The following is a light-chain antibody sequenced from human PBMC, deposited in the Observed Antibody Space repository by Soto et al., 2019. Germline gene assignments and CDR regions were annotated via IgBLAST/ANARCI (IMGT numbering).Light chain of an antibody. CDR2: AAS. V-gene: IGKV1-39*01. J-gene: IGKJ3*01. CDR1: QSISSY. CDR3: PQSYSTPFT. Sequence: DIQMTQSPSSLSASVGDRVTITCRASQSISSYLNWYQQKPGKAPKFLIYAASSLQSGVPSRFSGSGSGTDFTLTISSLQPEDFATYYCPQSYSTPFTFGPGTKVDIK.